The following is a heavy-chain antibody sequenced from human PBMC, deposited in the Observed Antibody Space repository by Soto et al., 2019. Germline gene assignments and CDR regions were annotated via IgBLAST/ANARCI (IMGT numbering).Heavy chain of an antibody. Sequence: EVQLLESGGGLVQPGGSLRLSCAASGFTFSSYAISWVRQAPGKGLEWVSAISGSGGSTYYADSVKGRFTISRDNSKNTRYLQMNSLRAEDTAVYYCAKGRGFCSSTSCYVGSDYWGQGTLVTVSS. CDR1: GFTFSSYA. CDR3: AKGRGFCSSTSCYVGSDY. CDR2: ISGSGGST. J-gene: IGHJ4*02. V-gene: IGHV3-23*01. D-gene: IGHD2-2*01.